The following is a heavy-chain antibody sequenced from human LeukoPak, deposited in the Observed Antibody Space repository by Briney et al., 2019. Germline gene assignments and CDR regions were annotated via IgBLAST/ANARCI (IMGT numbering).Heavy chain of an antibody. CDR1: GGTFSSYA. J-gene: IGHJ5*02. CDR3: ARDKDCSSTSCSGMFDP. Sequence: SVKVSCKASGGTFSSYAISWVRQAPGQGLEWMGGIIPIFGTANYAQKFQGRVAITTDESTSTAYMELSSLRSEDTAVYYCARDKDCSSTSCSGMFDPWGQGTLVTVSS. CDR2: IIPIFGTA. D-gene: IGHD2-2*01. V-gene: IGHV1-69*05.